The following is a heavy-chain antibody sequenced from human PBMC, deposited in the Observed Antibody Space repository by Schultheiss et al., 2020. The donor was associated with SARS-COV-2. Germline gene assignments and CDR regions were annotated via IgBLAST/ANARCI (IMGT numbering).Heavy chain of an antibody. CDR3: AREVGYSGYDWPYYFDY. D-gene: IGHD5-12*01. V-gene: IGHV4-30-4*01. Sequence: SETLSLTCTVSGGSISSYYWSWIRQPPGKGLEWIGYIYYSGSTYYNPSLKSRVTISVDTSKNQFSLKLSSVTAADTAVYYCAREVGYSGYDWPYYFDYWGQGTLVTVSS. CDR1: GGSISSYY. J-gene: IGHJ4*02. CDR2: IYYSGST.